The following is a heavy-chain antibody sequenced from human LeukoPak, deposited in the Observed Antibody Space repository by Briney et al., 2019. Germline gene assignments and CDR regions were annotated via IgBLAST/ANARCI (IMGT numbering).Heavy chain of an antibody. CDR3: ARPRASRTYPNDAFDI. CDR2: IYYSGST. Sequence: SETLSLTCTVPGGSISSYYWSWIRQPPGKGLEWIGYIYYSGSTNYNPSLKSRVTISVDTSKNQFSLKLSSVTAADTAVYYCARPRASRTYPNDAFDIWGQGTMVTVSS. D-gene: IGHD2-2*01. J-gene: IGHJ3*02. CDR1: GGSISSYY. V-gene: IGHV4-59*01.